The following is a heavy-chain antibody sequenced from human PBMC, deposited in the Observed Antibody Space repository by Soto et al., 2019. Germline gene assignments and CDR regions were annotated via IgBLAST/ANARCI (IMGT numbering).Heavy chain of an antibody. CDR1: GGTFSSYA. D-gene: IGHD5-18*01. CDR3: ARGPVDTAMVWYYGMDV. J-gene: IGHJ6*02. V-gene: IGHV1-69*13. Sequence: SVKVSCKASGGTFSSYAISWVRQAPGQGLEWMGGIIPIFGTANYAHKFQGRVTITADESTSTAYMELSSLRSEDTAVYYCARGPVDTAMVWYYGMDVWGQGTTVTVSS. CDR2: IIPIFGTA.